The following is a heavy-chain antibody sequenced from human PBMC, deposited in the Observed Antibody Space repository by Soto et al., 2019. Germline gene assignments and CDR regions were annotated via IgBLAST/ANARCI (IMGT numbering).Heavy chain of an antibody. J-gene: IGHJ6*02. CDR1: GYSFTSYW. V-gene: IGHV5-10-1*01. CDR2: IDPSDSYT. D-gene: IGHD3-10*01. Sequence: GESLKISCRGSGYSFTSYWISWVRQMPGKGLEWMGRIDPSDSYTNYSPSFQGHVTISADKSISTAYLQWSSLKASDTAMYYCARHAGASYYYGMAVWGQGTTVPVSS. CDR3: ARHAGASYYYGMAV.